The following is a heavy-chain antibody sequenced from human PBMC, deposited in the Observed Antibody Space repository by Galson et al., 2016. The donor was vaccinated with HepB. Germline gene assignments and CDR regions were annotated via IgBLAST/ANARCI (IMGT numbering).Heavy chain of an antibody. CDR3: ASCDYNSSSCPDN. D-gene: IGHD6-6*01. J-gene: IGHJ4*02. CDR2: ISAYNGNT. Sequence: SVKVSCKASGYTLTSYGISWVRQAPGQGLEWMGWISAYNGNTDYAQKLQGRVTMTTDTSTSTAYMELRSLRSDDTAVYYCASCDYNSSSCPDNWGQGTLVTVSS. V-gene: IGHV1-18*01. CDR1: GYTLTSYG.